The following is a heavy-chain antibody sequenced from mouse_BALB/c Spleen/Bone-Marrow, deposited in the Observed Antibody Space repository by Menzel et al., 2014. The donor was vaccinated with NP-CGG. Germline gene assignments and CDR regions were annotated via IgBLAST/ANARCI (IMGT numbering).Heavy chain of an antibody. D-gene: IGHD4-1*01. V-gene: IGHV1-54*03. CDR3: ARRLTGTLYFDY. CDR1: GYAFTNYL. Sequence: QVQLQQSGAELVRPGTSEKVSCKASGYAFTNYLIEWVKQRPGQGLEWIGVINPGSGATNYNENFKGKATLTADKSSSTPYMQLSSLTSDDSAVYFCARRLTGTLYFDYWGQGTTLTVSS. CDR2: INPGSGAT. J-gene: IGHJ2*01.